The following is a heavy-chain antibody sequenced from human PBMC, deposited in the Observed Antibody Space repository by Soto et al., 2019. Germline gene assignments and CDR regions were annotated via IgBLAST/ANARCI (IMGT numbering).Heavy chain of an antibody. CDR1: GFTFSSYS. CDR2: ISSSSSYR. V-gene: IGHV3-21*01. J-gene: IGHJ4*02. D-gene: IGHD6-19*01. CDR3: ARGEPTPGIAVAGIGIY. Sequence: GGSLRLSCAASGFTFSSYSMKWVRQAPGKGLEWVSSISSSSSYRYYGDSVKGRFTISRDNAKNSLSLQMNSLRVEDTAMYYCARGEPTPGIAVAGIGIYWGQGILVTVSS.